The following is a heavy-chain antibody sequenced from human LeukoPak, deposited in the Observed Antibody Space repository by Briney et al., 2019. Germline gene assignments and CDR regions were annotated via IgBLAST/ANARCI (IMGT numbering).Heavy chain of an antibody. CDR2: IGSSGSNR. V-gene: IGHV3-11*04. Sequence: PGGSLRLSCAASGFTFSDYYMSWIRQAPGKGLEWVSYIGSSGSNRYYADSVKGRFTISRDNAKNSLYLQMNSLRAEDTAVYYCARSGALSGYDYYYYYYGIDVWGQGTTVTVSS. CDR3: ARSGALSGYDYYYYYYGIDV. J-gene: IGHJ6*02. CDR1: GFTFSDYY. D-gene: IGHD5-12*01.